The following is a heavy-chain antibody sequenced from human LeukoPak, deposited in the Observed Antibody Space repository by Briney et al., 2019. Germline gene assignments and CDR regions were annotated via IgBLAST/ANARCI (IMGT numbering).Heavy chain of an antibody. D-gene: IGHD1-7*01. Sequence: GGSLRLSCAASGFTFTDYYMGWIRQAPGKGLEWLSYISGSGTTIFYADSVKGRFTISRDNAKNSVDLQMNSLRAEDTAVYYCGRDFGLVGTKRSFDLWGQGAMVTVSS. J-gene: IGHJ3*01. CDR2: ISGSGTTI. CDR3: GRDFGLVGTKRSFDL. CDR1: GFTFTDYY. V-gene: IGHV3-11*01.